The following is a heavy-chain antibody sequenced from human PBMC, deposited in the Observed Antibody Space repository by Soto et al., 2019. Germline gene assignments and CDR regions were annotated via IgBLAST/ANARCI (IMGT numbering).Heavy chain of an antibody. CDR2: IIPILGIA. Sequence: QVQLVQSGAEVKKPGSSVKVSCKASGGTFSSYTISWVRHAPGQGLEWMGRIIPILGIANYAQKFQGRVTITADKSTSTAYMELSSLRSEDTAVYYCARAAAAATYYFDYWGQGTLVTVSS. CDR1: GGTFSSYT. V-gene: IGHV1-69*02. D-gene: IGHD6-13*01. J-gene: IGHJ4*02. CDR3: ARAAAAATYYFDY.